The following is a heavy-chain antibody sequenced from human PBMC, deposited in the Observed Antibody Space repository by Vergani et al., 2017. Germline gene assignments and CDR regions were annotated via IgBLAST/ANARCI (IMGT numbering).Heavy chain of an antibody. J-gene: IGHJ6*02. V-gene: IGHV3-53*01. D-gene: IGHD1-1*01. CDR2: IYSGGST. CDR1: GFTVSSNY. CDR3: ARNEAEDYYYYYGMDV. Sequence: EVQLVESGGGLIQPGGSLRLSCAASGFTVSSNYMSWVRQAPGKGLEWVSVIYSGGSTYYADSVKGRFTISRDNSKNTLYLQMNSLRAEDTAVYYCARNEAEDYYYYYGMDVWGQGTTVTVSS.